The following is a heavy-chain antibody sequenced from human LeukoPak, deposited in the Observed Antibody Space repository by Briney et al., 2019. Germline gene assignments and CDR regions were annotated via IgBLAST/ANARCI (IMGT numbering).Heavy chain of an antibody. J-gene: IGHJ4*02. CDR3: ARSVQWLPY. V-gene: IGHV3-48*03. D-gene: IGHD6-19*01. CDR2: ISGSGTTM. Sequence: PSGGSLRLSCVASGFTFSSYEMNWLRQSPGKRLECVSFISGSGTTMYYADSVKGRFTISRDNPKNSLYLQMNSLRAEDTAVYYCARSVQWLPYWGQGTLVTVSS. CDR1: GFTFSSYE.